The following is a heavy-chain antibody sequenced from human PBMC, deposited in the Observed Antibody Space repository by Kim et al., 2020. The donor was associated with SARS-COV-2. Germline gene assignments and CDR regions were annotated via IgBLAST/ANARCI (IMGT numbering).Heavy chain of an antibody. CDR3: ARPLAARGSTLWF. V-gene: IGHV5-51*01. J-gene: IGHJ4*02. Sequence: GESLKISCKASGYIFTTYWIAWVRQMPGKGLEWMGIISPGDSNTRYSPTFQGQVTISADKSISTTYLQWSSLKASDTAIYYCARPLAARGSTLWFWGQGSLVTVSS. CDR2: ISPGDSNT. CDR1: GYIFTTYW. D-gene: IGHD3-10*01.